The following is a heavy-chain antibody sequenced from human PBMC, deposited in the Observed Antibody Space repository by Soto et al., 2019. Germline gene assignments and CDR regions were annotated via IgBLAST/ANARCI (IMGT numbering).Heavy chain of an antibody. CDR1: GGSITSSEYY. J-gene: IGHJ4*02. D-gene: IGHD1-1*01. Sequence: PSETLSLTCTVSGGSITSSEYYWAWIRQPPGKGLQFVGTIYYSGSSYSNPSLKSRLSMSVDTSKNQFSLTMKSVTAADTGVYYCASHPLNWSDADSLGQGVLVTVSS. CDR3: ASHPLNWSDADS. V-gene: IGHV4-39*01. CDR2: IYYSGSS.